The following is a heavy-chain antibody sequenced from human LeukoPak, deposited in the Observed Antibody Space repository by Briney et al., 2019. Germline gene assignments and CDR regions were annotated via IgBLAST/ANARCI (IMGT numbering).Heavy chain of an antibody. Sequence: GGSLGLSCAASGFTFSSYWMSWVRQAPGKGLEWVANIKQDGSEKYYVDSVKGRFTISRDNAKNSLYLQMNSLRAEDTAVYYCARDHGYCSSTSCYEDYWGQGTLVTVSS. J-gene: IGHJ4*02. CDR1: GFTFSSYW. CDR2: IKQDGSEK. D-gene: IGHD2-2*03. V-gene: IGHV3-7*01. CDR3: ARDHGYCSSTSCYEDY.